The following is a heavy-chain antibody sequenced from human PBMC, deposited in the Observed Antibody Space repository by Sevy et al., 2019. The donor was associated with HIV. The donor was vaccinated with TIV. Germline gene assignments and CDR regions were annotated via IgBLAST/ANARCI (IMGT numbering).Heavy chain of an antibody. V-gene: IGHV3-72*01. D-gene: IGHD6-13*01. CDR1: GFTFSDHY. Sequence: GGCLRLSCAASGFTFSDHYMEWVRQAPGKGLEWVGRTRNKADGYTTEYAASEKGRFTISRDDSENSLYLQMNSLKTEDTAVYYCSTHAGIAAAGRVFDYWGQGALVTVSS. CDR2: TRNKADGYTT. J-gene: IGHJ4*02. CDR3: STHAGIAAAGRVFDY.